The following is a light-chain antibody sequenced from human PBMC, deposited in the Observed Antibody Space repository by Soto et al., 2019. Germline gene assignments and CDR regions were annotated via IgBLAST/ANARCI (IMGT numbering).Light chain of an antibody. J-gene: IGLJ2*01. Sequence: QSALTQPASVSGSPGQSITISCTGTSSDVGGYNYVSWYQQHPGRAPQLMIYDVSNRPSGVSNRFSGSRSGNTASLTISGLQTEDEADYYCSSYTSSSTVVFGGGTKLNVL. CDR1: SSDVGGYNY. CDR3: SSYTSSSTVV. CDR2: DVS. V-gene: IGLV2-14*01.